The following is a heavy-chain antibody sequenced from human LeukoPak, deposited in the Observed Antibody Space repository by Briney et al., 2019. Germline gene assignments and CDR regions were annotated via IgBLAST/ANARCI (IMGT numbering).Heavy chain of an antibody. V-gene: IGHV3-30-3*01. J-gene: IGHJ3*02. CDR1: GFTFSSYA. CDR3: ARDNGTRAFDI. Sequence: PGRSLRLSCAASGFTFSSYAMHWVRQAPGKGLEWVAVISYDGSNKYYADSVKGRFTISRDNSKNTLYLQMNSLRAEDTAVYYCARDNGTRAFDIWGQGTMVTVSS. CDR2: ISYDGSNK. D-gene: IGHD2-8*01.